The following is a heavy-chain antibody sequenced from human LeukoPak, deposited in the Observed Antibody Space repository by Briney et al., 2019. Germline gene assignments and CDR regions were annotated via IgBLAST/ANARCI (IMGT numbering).Heavy chain of an antibody. CDR3: ARDCSGGSCYGAFDI. CDR1: GASIRSGDYY. D-gene: IGHD2-15*01. J-gene: IGHJ3*02. Sequence: SQTLSLTCTVSGASIRSGDYYWSWIGQPPGKGLEWIGYIYDSGNTYYNPSLKSRITISVDTSENRFSLKLSSVTATDTAVYYCARDCSGGSCYGAFDIWGQGTMVTVSS. V-gene: IGHV4-30-4*01. CDR2: IYDSGNT.